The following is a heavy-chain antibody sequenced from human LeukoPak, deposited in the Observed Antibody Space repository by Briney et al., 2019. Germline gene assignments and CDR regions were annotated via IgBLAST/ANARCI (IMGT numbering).Heavy chain of an antibody. CDR1: GFTFSSYA. D-gene: IGHD3-3*01. V-gene: IGHV3-23*01. CDR2: ISGSGGST. Sequence: GGSLRLSCAASGFTFSSYAMSWVRQAPGKGLEWVSAISGSGGSTYYADSVKGRFTIPRDNSKNTLYLQMNSLRAEDTAVYYCAKVLGCYDFWGEDYYGMDVWGQGTTVTVSS. J-gene: IGHJ6*02. CDR3: AKVLGCYDFWGEDYYGMDV.